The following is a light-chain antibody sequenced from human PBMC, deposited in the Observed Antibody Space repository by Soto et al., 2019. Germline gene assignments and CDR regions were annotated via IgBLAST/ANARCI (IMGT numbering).Light chain of an antibody. CDR2: GAS. J-gene: IGKJ1*01. Sequence: EMVLTQSPGTLSLSPGERATLSCRASQSVTSSLLAWHQQKPGQAPRLLIHGASNRAPGIPDRFSGSGSGTDFTLTISRLEPEDFALYYCQEYGSSQSTFGQGTKVDIK. CDR3: QEYGSSQST. CDR1: QSVTSSL. V-gene: IGKV3-20*01.